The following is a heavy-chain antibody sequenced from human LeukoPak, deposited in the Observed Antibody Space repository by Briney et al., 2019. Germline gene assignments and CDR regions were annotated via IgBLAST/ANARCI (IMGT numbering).Heavy chain of an antibody. J-gene: IGHJ4*02. CDR3: ARDGTGYAVFDY. CDR1: GVSINSYY. CDR2: INHSGST. V-gene: IGHV4-34*01. Sequence: SETLSLTCTVSGVSINSYYWSWIRQSPGKGLEWIGEINHSGSTNYNPSLKSRVTISVDTSKNQFSLKLYSVTAADTAVYYCARDGTGYAVFDYWGQGTLVTVSS. D-gene: IGHD5-12*01.